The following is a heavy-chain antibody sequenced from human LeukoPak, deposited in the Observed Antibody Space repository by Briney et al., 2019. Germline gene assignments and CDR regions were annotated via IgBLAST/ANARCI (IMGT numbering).Heavy chain of an antibody. J-gene: IGHJ3*02. D-gene: IGHD4-11*01. CDR2: IYTSGST. CDR1: GGSISSYY. V-gene: IGHV4-4*09. CDR3: ARVMTPGGDAFDI. Sequence: SETLSLTCTVSGGSISSYYWSWIRQPPGKGLEWIGYIYTSGSTNYNPSLKSRVTISVDTPKNQFSLKLSSVTAADTAVYYCARVMTPGGDAFDIWGQGTMVTVSS.